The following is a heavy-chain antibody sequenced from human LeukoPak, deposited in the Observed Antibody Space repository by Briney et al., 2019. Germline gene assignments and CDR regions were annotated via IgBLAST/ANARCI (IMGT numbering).Heavy chain of an antibody. CDR2: ISSSSSYI. J-gene: IGHJ4*02. D-gene: IGHD4-17*01. Sequence: GGSLRLSCAASGFTFSSYSMNWVRQAPGEGLEWVSSISSSSSYIYYADSVKGRFTISRDNAKNSLYLQMNSLRAEDTAVYYCARAMAAMTTVTTDDYWGQGTLVTVSS. CDR1: GFTFSSYS. CDR3: ARAMAAMTTVTTDDY. V-gene: IGHV3-21*01.